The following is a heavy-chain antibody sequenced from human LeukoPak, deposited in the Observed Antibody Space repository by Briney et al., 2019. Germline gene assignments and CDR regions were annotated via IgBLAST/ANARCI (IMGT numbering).Heavy chain of an antibody. CDR3: ARDELDGDCYYYYGMDV. CDR2: IKQDGSEK. Sequence: GGSLRLSCAASGFTFSSYWMSWVRQAPGKGLEWVANIKQDGSEKYYVDSVKGRFTISRDNAKNSLYLQMNSLRAEDTAVHYCARDELDGDCYYYYGMDVWGQGTTVTVSS. J-gene: IGHJ6*02. V-gene: IGHV3-7*01. CDR1: GFTFSSYW. D-gene: IGHD4-17*01.